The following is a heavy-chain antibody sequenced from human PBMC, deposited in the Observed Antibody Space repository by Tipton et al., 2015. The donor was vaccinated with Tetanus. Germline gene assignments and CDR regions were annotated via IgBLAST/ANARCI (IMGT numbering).Heavy chain of an antibody. J-gene: IGHJ4*02. V-gene: IGHV4-4*02. D-gene: IGHD3-22*01. CDR2: VYHSGST. Sequence: QLVQSGAEVKPSGTPSLTCAVSGGSISGDNWWSWVRQPPGKGLEWIGEVYHSGSTNYSPSLKSRATISVDRSKNQLSLRLSSVTAADTAVYYCASDSSGYYPRYWGQGTLVTVSS. CDR1: GGSISGDNW. CDR3: ASDSSGYYPRY.